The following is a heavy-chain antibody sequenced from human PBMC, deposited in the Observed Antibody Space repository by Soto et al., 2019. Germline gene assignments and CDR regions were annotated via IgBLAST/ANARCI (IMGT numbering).Heavy chain of an antibody. CDR1: GFTFSSHA. CDR2: ISGRGGTT. J-gene: IGHJ4*02. CDR3: AQRPGIIATGSIDY. Sequence: QPGGSLRLSCAASGFTFSSHAMTWVRQAPGKGLEWVSTISGRGGTTYYADSVEGRFTISRDNFNNTLYLQMHSLRAEDTAVYYCAQRPGIIATGSIDYWGQGTLVTVSS. V-gene: IGHV3-23*01. D-gene: IGHD6-13*01.